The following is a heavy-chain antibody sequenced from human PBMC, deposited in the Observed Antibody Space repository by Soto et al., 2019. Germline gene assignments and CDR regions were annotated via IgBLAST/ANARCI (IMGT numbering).Heavy chain of an antibody. J-gene: IGHJ4*02. Sequence: SETLSLTCAVYGGSFSGYYWSWIRQPPGKGLEWIGEINHSGSTKYNPSLKSRVTISVDTSKNQFSLKLSSVTAADTAVYYCARGGVLLWFGEPIAPFDYWGQGTMV. D-gene: IGHD3-10*01. V-gene: IGHV4-34*01. CDR3: ARGGVLLWFGEPIAPFDY. CDR2: INHSGST. CDR1: GGSFSGYY.